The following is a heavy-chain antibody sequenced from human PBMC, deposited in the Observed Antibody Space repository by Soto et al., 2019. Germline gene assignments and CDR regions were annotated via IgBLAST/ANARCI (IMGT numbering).Heavy chain of an antibody. Sequence: QPGGSLRLSCAASGFTFDDYSMHWVRQAPGKGLEWVSLISWDGSTTYYADSVKGRFTISRDNSKDSLYLQMNSLRPEDTALYYCAKAYHHIIVGTALIDYWGQGALVTVSS. J-gene: IGHJ4*02. V-gene: IGHV3-43*01. CDR3: AKAYHHIIVGTALIDY. D-gene: IGHD2-21*02. CDR2: ISWDGSTT. CDR1: GFTFDDYS.